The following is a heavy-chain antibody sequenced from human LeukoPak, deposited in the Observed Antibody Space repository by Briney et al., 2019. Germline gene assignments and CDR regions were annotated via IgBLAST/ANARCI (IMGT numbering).Heavy chain of an antibody. V-gene: IGHV3-30*18. CDR1: GVTFSSYG. Sequence: GGSLRLSCAASGVTFSSYGMHWVRQAPGKGLEWMAVISYDGSNKYYADSVKGRFTISRDNSKNTLYLQMNSLRAEDTAVYYCAKDGWGDIVVVPAAMGYFDYWGQGTLVTVSS. CDR3: AKDGWGDIVVVPAAMGYFDY. CDR2: ISYDGSNK. D-gene: IGHD2-2*01. J-gene: IGHJ4*02.